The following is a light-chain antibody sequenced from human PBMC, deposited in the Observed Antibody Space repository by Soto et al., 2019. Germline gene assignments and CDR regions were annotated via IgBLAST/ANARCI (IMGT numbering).Light chain of an antibody. CDR2: QAS. J-gene: IGKJ2*01. V-gene: IGKV1-5*03. CDR1: QSVSGW. CDR3: QHYTDYSYT. Sequence: DIQMTQSPSTLSASVGDRVAITCRASQSVSGWLAWYQQKPGKVPKLLIYQASTLEDGVPSRFSGSGSGTEFTLTFSSLQPDDSATYYCQHYTDYSYTFGPGTNLEIK.